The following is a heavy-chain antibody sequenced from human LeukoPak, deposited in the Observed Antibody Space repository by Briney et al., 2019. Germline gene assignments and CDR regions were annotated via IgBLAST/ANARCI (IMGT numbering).Heavy chain of an antibody. D-gene: IGHD3-22*01. J-gene: IGHJ4*02. CDR1: GYIFTSYG. Sequence: GASVKVSCKASGYIFTSYGISWVRQAPGQGLEWMGWISAYNGNTNCAQKLQGRVTMTTDTSTSTAYMELRSLRSDDTAVYYCARDPGYGYYDSSGWYWGQGTLVTVSS. V-gene: IGHV1-18*01. CDR2: ISAYNGNT. CDR3: ARDPGYGYYDSSGWY.